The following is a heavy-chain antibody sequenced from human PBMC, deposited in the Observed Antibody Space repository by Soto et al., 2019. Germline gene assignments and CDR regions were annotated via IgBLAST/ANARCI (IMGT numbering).Heavy chain of an antibody. Sequence: GGSLRLSCAASGFTFSGYSVNWVRQAPGKGLEWASYISSGSKTIYYAESVKGRFTVSRDNARNSHYLHMNSLRDEDTAVYYCVREDILGARSFDYWGQGTLVTVSS. V-gene: IGHV3-48*02. CDR3: VREDILGARSFDY. CDR1: GFTFSGYS. J-gene: IGHJ4*02. CDR2: ISSGSKTI. D-gene: IGHD1-26*01.